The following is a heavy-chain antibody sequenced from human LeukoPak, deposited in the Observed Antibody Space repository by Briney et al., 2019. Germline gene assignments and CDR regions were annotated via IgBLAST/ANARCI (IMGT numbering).Heavy chain of an antibody. CDR3: ARVAGYCSGGSCNSDY. J-gene: IGHJ4*02. D-gene: IGHD2-15*01. V-gene: IGHV1-69*06. CDR1: VGTFSSYA. Sequence: SVKVSCKASVGTFSSYAISWVRQAPGQGLEWMGGIIPIFGTANYAQKFQGRVTITADKSTSTAYMELSSLRSEDTAVYYCARVAGYCSGGSCNSDYWGQGTLVTVSS. CDR2: IIPIFGTA.